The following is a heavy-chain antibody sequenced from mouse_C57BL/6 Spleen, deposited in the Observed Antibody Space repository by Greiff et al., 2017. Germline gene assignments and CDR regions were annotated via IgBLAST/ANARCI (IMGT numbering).Heavy chain of an antibody. Sequence: EVMLVESGEGLVKPGGSLKLSCAASGFTFSSYAMSWVRQTPEKRLEWVAYISSGGDYIYYADTVKGRFTISRDNARNTLYLQMSSLKSEDTAMYYCTREVYYGNYDYYAMDYWGQGTSVTVSS. D-gene: IGHD2-1*01. CDR2: ISSGGDYI. J-gene: IGHJ4*01. V-gene: IGHV5-9-1*02. CDR1: GFTFSSYA. CDR3: TREVYYGNYDYYAMDY.